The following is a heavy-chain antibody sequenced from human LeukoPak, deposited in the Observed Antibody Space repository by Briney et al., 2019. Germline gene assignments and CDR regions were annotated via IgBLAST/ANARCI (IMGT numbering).Heavy chain of an antibody. CDR1: GGTFSSYA. CDR2: IIPILGIA. Sequence: SVKVSCKASGGTFSSYAISWVRQAPGQGLEWMGRIIPILGIANYAQKFQGRVTITADKSTSTAYMERSSLRSEDTAVYYCAREVVVVTATPDAFDIWGQGTMVTVSS. V-gene: IGHV1-69*04. CDR3: AREVVVVTATPDAFDI. D-gene: IGHD2-21*02. J-gene: IGHJ3*02.